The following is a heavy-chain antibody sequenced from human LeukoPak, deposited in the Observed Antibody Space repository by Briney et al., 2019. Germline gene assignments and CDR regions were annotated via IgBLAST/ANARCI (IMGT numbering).Heavy chain of an antibody. CDR3: ARDQYYYGSGSYYNVQRAFDI. Sequence: PSETLSLTCTVSGGSISSGDYYWRWIRQPPGKGLEWIGYIYYSGSTYYNPSLKSRVTISVDTSKNQFSLKLSSVTAADTAVYYCARDQYYYGSGSYYNVQRAFDIWGQGTMVTVSS. J-gene: IGHJ3*02. CDR1: GGSISSGDYY. CDR2: IYYSGST. V-gene: IGHV4-30-4*01. D-gene: IGHD3-10*01.